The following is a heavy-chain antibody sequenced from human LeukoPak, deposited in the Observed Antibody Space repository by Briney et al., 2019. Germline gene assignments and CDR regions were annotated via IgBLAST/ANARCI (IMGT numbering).Heavy chain of an antibody. CDR1: GFTLSSYS. CDR3: ARDSGSPQDAFDI. V-gene: IGHV3-21*01. CDR2: ISSGSSFI. Sequence: PGGSLRLSCAASGFTLSSYSMNWVRQAPGKGPEWVSSISSGSSFIYYADSVKGRFTISRDNAKNSLYLQMNSLRAEDTAVYYCARDSGSPQDAFDIWGQGTMVTVSS. J-gene: IGHJ3*02. D-gene: IGHD6-13*01.